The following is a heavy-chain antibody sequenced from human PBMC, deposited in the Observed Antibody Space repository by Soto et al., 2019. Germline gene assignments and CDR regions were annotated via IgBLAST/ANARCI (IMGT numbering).Heavy chain of an antibody. D-gene: IGHD3-10*01. CDR1: GGSISSGGYY. CDR3: ARDSGYGSGNSVNHHLDY. V-gene: IGHV4-31*03. J-gene: IGHJ4*01. Sequence: SATLSLTCTVSGGSISSGGYYWSWIRQHPGKGLEWIGYIYYSGSTYYNPSLKSRVTISVDTSKNQFSLKLSSVTAADTAVYYCARDSGYGSGNSVNHHLDYWGHGTLVTVSS. CDR2: IYYSGST.